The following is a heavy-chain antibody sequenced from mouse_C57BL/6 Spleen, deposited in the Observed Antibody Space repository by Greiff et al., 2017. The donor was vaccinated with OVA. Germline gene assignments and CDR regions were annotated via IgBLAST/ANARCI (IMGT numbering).Heavy chain of an antibody. Sequence: EVKLMESGGDLVKPGGSLKLSCAASGFTFSSYGMSWVRQTPDKRLEWIATISSGGSYTYYPDSVKGRFTISRDNAKNTLYLQMSSLKSEDTAMYYGARLGNWDEKEGYYFDYWGQGTTLTVSS. CDR1: GFTFSSYG. D-gene: IGHD4-1*01. V-gene: IGHV5-6*01. J-gene: IGHJ2*01. CDR3: ARLGNWDEKEGYYFDY. CDR2: ISSGGSYT.